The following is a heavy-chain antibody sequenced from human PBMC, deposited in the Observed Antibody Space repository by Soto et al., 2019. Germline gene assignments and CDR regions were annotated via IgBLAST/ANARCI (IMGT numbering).Heavy chain of an antibody. Sequence: PGGSLRLSCAASGFTCSSYSMNWVRQAPGKGLEWVSSISSSSSYIYYADSVKGRFTISRDNAKNSLYLQMNSLRAEDTAVYYCARDSLRGIAVAHFDYWGQGTLVTVSS. V-gene: IGHV3-21*01. D-gene: IGHD6-19*01. CDR2: ISSSSSYI. J-gene: IGHJ4*02. CDR3: ARDSLRGIAVAHFDY. CDR1: GFTCSSYS.